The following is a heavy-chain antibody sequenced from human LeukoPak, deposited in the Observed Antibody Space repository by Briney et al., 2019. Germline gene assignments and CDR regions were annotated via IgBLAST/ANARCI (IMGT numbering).Heavy chain of an antibody. CDR3: VREGLLSGTYYGPAGY. D-gene: IGHD1-26*01. V-gene: IGHV3-23*01. Sequence: PGGSLRLSCAASGFTVSSYAMTGVGRAPGKGLEWVSTISGRDDSRYYAASVKGRFTISRDSSKNTLYLQMNSLTAEDTAVYYCVREGLLSGTYYGPAGYWGQGALVTVSS. J-gene: IGHJ4*02. CDR2: ISGRDDSR. CDR1: GFTVSSYA.